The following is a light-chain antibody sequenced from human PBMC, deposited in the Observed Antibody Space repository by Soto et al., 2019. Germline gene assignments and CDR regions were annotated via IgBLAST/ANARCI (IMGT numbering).Light chain of an antibody. Sequence: DIVMTQSPDSLAVSLGERATINCKSSQSVLYSSNNKNYLVWYQQKPGQPPKLLIYWASTRESGVPDRFSGSGYGTDFTLTISSLQAEDVAVYYCQQDYSTPYTFGQGTKLEIK. V-gene: IGKV4-1*01. CDR2: WAS. CDR3: QQDYSTPYT. CDR1: QSVLYSSNNKNY. J-gene: IGKJ2*01.